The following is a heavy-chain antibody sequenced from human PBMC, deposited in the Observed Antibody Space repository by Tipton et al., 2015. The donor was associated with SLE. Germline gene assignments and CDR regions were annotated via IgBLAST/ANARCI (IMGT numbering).Heavy chain of an antibody. CDR2: IYHSGIT. D-gene: IGHD3-3*02. CDR3: ARGPPFMEWERNWFDP. V-gene: IGHV4-61*10. CDR1: GGSINGGSYF. J-gene: IGHJ5*02. Sequence: GLVKPSENLSLTCTVSGGSINGGSYFWNWIRQPAGKGLEWIGRIYHSGITNYNPSLQSRVTISVDRSKNQFSLKLTSVTAADTAVYYCARGPPFMEWERNWFDPWGQGTQVTVSS.